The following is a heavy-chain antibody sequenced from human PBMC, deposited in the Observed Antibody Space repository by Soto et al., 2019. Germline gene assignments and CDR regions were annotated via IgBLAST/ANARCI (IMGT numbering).Heavy chain of an antibody. J-gene: IGHJ4*02. D-gene: IGHD3-16*02. CDR2: ISNSGKT. CDR1: GGSISSGDYY. CDR3: ARSVHLGDLSLGY. Sequence: QVQLQESGPGLVKPSQTLSLTCTVSGGSISSGDYYWSWIRQHPGKGLEWIGYISNSGKTYYNPSIKSRAIISIDTSKNQVSLKLSSVTAADTAVYYCARSVHLGDLSLGYWGQGTLVTVSS. V-gene: IGHV4-31*03.